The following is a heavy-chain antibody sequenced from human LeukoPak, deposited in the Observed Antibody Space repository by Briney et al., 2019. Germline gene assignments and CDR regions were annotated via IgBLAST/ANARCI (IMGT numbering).Heavy chain of an antibody. CDR1: GFTFSDYY. CDR3: ARNRVFVAARAMGFDP. V-gene: IGHV3-11*06. CDR2: VSSSSTYT. Sequence: GGSLRLSCAASGFTFSDYYMIWIRQAPGKGLEWVSYVSSSSTYTNYADSVKGRFTISRDNAKNSLYLQMSSLRAEDTAVYYCARNRVFVAARAMGFDPWGQGTLVTVSS. D-gene: IGHD6-6*01. J-gene: IGHJ5*02.